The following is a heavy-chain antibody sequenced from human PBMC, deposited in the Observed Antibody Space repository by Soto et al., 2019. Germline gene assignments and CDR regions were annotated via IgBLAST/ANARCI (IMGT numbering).Heavy chain of an antibody. CDR1: GFTFRSYV. D-gene: IGHD3-16*01. CDR2: TSYDGRDK. V-gene: IGHV3-30*19. CDR3: ARWGTTGGLDV. J-gene: IGHJ1*01. Sequence: QVQLVESGGGVVQPGTSLRVSCVGSGFTFRSYVIHWVRQAPGKGLEWVALTSYDGRDKYYADSVRVRFTIYRDNSRNTVDLQMDSLTLEDTALYYCARWGTTGGLDVWGQGTLVSV.